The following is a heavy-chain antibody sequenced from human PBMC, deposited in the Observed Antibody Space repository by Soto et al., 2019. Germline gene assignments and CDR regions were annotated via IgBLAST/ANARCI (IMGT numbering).Heavy chain of an antibody. V-gene: IGHV3-33*01. CDR3: ARDGTPQRCKEKNYYNSSSGMDA. CDR2: IWYDGTSK. Sequence: QMQLVESGGGVVQPGGSLRLSCGSSGFSFSVYGMHWVRQAPGKGLEWVAFIWYDGTSKFDADSVKGRFTISRDNSKTTLVLEMNSLRAEDTAVYYCARDGTPQRCKEKNYYNSSSGMDAWGQGTTVRVSS. J-gene: IGHJ6*02. D-gene: IGHD1-1*01. CDR1: GFSFSVYG.